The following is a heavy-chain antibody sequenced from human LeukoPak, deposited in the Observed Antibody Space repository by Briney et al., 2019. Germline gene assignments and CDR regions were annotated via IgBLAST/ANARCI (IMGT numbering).Heavy chain of an antibody. CDR2: IIPILGIA. Sequence: ASVKVSCKASGGTFNSYAISWVRQAPGQGLEWMGRIIPILGIANYAQKFQGRVTITADKSTSTAYMELSSLRSEDTAVYYCARGQIVGARGFDYWGQGTLVTVSS. CDR3: ARGQIVGARGFDY. V-gene: IGHV1-69*04. J-gene: IGHJ4*02. D-gene: IGHD1-26*01. CDR1: GGTFNSYA.